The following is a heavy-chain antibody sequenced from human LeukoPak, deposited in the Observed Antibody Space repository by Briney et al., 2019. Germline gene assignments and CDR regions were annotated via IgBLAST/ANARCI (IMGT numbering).Heavy chain of an antibody. V-gene: IGHV3-21*01. D-gene: IGHD3-3*01. Sequence: GGSLRLSCAASGFTFSSYSMNWVRQAPGKGLEWVSSISSSSSYIYYADSVKGRFTISRDNAKNSLYLQMNSLIAEDTAVYYCARAHNYDFWSGYYFGRATPCFFDYWGQGTLVTVSS. CDR1: GFTFSSYS. CDR3: ARAHNYDFWSGYYFGRATPCFFDY. J-gene: IGHJ4*02. CDR2: ISSSSSYI.